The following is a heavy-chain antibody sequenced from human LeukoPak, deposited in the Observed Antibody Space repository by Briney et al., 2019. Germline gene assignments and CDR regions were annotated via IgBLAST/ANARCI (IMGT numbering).Heavy chain of an antibody. D-gene: IGHD2-15*01. J-gene: IGHJ6*03. Sequence: PSETLSLTCAVYGGSFSGYYWSWIRQPPGKGLEWIGKINHSGSTNYNPSLKSRVTISVDTSKNQFSLKLSSVTAADTAVYYCARGEIVVVVAATPNYYYYMDVWGKGTTVTVSS. CDR2: INHSGST. CDR1: GGSFSGYY. V-gene: IGHV4-34*01. CDR3: ARGEIVVVVAATPNYYYYMDV.